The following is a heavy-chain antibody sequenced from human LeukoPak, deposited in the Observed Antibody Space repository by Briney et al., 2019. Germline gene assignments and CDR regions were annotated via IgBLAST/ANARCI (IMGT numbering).Heavy chain of an antibody. CDR3: ARAPLAMVNPYYFDY. CDR1: GGSISSSSYY. D-gene: IGHD5-18*01. J-gene: IGHJ4*02. V-gene: IGHV4-39*01. Sequence: SETLSLTCTVSGGSISSSSYYWGWIRQPLGKGLEWIGSIYYSGSTYYNPSLKSRVTISVDTSKNQFSLKLSSVTAADTAVYYCARAPLAMVNPYYFDYWGQGTLVTVSS. CDR2: IYYSGST.